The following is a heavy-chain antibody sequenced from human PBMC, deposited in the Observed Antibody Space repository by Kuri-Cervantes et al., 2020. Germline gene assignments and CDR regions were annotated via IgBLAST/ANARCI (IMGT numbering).Heavy chain of an antibody. J-gene: IGHJ6*02. CDR2: INSDGSST. CDR3: AXDRRDPESRXGGYGMDV. D-gene: IGHD2-21*01. Sequence: GGSLRLSCAASGXXXSSYWXHWVRQAPGKGLVWVSRINSDGSSTSYADSVKGRFTISRDNAKNTLYLQMNSLRAEDTAVYYCAXDRRDPESRXGGYGMDVWGQGTTVTVSS. CDR1: GXXXSSYW. V-gene: IGHV3-74*01.